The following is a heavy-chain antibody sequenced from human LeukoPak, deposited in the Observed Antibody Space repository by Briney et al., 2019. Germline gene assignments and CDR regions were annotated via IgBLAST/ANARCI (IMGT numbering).Heavy chain of an antibody. V-gene: IGHV3-30*02. Sequence: GGSLRLSCAASGFTFSSYGMHWVRQAPGKGLEWVAFIRYDGSNKYYADSVKGRFTISRDNSKNTLYLQMNSLRAEDTAVYYCARDLCSGGSCFTSDAFDIWGQGTMVTVSS. CDR3: ARDLCSGGSCFTSDAFDI. CDR1: GFTFSSYG. J-gene: IGHJ3*02. D-gene: IGHD2-15*01. CDR2: IRYDGSNK.